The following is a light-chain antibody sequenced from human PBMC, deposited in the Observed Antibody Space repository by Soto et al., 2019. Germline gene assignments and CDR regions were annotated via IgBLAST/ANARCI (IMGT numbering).Light chain of an antibody. J-gene: IGLJ2*01. CDR1: SSDIASYNL. Sequence: QSALTQPASVSGSPGQSVTISCTGTSSDIASYNLVSWYQQYPGKAPKLIIYEVSQRPSGDSSRFSGSKSGSTASLTISGLQAEDEATYYCCSYEGSSAFVLFGGGTKLTVL. CDR3: CSYEGSSAFVL. V-gene: IGLV2-23*02. CDR2: EVS.